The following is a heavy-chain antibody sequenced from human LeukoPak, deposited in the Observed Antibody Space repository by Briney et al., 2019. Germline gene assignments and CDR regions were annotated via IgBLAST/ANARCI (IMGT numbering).Heavy chain of an antibody. CDR3: ARDLHPRLAGFFDY. D-gene: IGHD3-3*02. CDR2: IYSGGST. Sequence: GGSLRLSCAASGFTVSSNDMSWVRQAPGKGLECISVIYSGGSTDYADSVKGRLTISRDNSKNTLYLQMNSLRAEDTAVYYCARDLHPRLAGFFDYWGQGTLVTVS. J-gene: IGHJ4*02. V-gene: IGHV3-53*01. CDR1: GFTVSSND.